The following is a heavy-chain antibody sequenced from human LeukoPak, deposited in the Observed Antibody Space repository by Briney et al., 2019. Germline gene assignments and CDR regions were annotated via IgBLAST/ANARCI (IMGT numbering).Heavy chain of an antibody. D-gene: IGHD1-26*01. CDR1: GFTFDDYA. CDR2: ISWNSGSI. V-gene: IGHV3-9*01. Sequence: PGRSLRLSCAASGFTFDDYAMHWVRHAPGKGLEWVSGISWNSGSIGYADSVKGRFTISRDNAKNSLYLQMNTLRAEDTALYYCAKGYGIVGATIDYWGQGTLVTVSS. J-gene: IGHJ4*02. CDR3: AKGYGIVGATIDY.